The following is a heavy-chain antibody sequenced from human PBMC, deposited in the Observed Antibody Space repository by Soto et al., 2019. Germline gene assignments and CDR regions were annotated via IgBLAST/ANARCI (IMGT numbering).Heavy chain of an antibody. V-gene: IGHV4-39*07. CDR3: ARKYFDWLLSGRSWFDT. J-gene: IGHJ5*02. D-gene: IGHD3-9*01. CDR1: FGSISSSSYY. Sequence: PSQTLSHTCPFSFGSISSSSYYLGWIHQRPWKGLEWIGKIYCSGSTNYNPSLKSRVTISVDTSKSQFSLKLSSVTAADTAVYYCARKYFDWLLSGRSWFDTWGQGTLVTVSS. CDR2: IYCSGST.